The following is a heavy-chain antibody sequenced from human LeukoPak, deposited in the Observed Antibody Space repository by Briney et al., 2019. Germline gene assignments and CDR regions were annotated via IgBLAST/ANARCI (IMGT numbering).Heavy chain of an antibody. D-gene: IGHD5-18*01. Sequence: SETLSLTCAVYGGSFSGYYWSWIRQPPGKGLEWIGEINHSGSTNYNPSLKSRVTISVDTSKNQFSLKLSSVTAADTAVYYCARLPSKVDTAPLDWGQGTLVTVSS. CDR1: GGSFSGYY. V-gene: IGHV4-34*01. J-gene: IGHJ4*02. CDR2: INHSGST. CDR3: ARLPSKVDTAPLD.